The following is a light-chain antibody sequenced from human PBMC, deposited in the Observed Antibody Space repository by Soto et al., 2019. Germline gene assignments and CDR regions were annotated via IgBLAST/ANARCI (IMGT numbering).Light chain of an antibody. CDR3: SSYTSSSTLGV. CDR2: EVS. J-gene: IGLJ2*01. CDR1: SSDVGAYNY. Sequence: QSVLTQPPSASGSLGQSVTISCTGTSSDVGAYNYVSWYQQHPDRAPKVIIYEVSQRPSGVPDRFSGSKSGNTASLTVSGLQAEDEADYYCSSYTSSSTLGVFGGGTKLTVL. V-gene: IGLV2-8*01.